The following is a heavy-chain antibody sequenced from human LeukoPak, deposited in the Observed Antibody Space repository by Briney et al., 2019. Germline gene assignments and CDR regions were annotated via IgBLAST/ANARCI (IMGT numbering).Heavy chain of an antibody. J-gene: IGHJ4*02. D-gene: IGHD4-17*01. CDR3: AKEGVAETTRGAHFDH. CDR2: ISGYGDRI. V-gene: IGHV3-23*01. Sequence: GGSLRLSCAASGFAFRSFVVSWVRQAPGKGLEGVSSISGYGDRIYYADSVKGRFTISRDNSKNMLYLQMNSLRAGDTATYYCAKEGVAETTRGAHFDHWGQGTLVTVFS. CDR1: GFAFRSFV.